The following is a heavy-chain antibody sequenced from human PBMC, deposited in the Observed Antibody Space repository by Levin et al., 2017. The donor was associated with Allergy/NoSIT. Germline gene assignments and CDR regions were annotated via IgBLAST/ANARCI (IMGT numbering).Heavy chain of an antibody. V-gene: IGHV5-51*01. J-gene: IGHJ4*02. D-gene: IGHD3-9*01. CDR1: GYTFSNYW. CDR2: IYPGDSDA. CDR3: ARLPDFGSGLRYFDY. Sequence: GESLKISCQGSGYTFSNYWIGWVRQMPGKGLEWVGIIYPGDSDARYSPSFQGQVTMSADRSSKTAFLQWSSLKASDTAMFYCARLPDFGSGLRYFDYWGQGTLVTVSS.